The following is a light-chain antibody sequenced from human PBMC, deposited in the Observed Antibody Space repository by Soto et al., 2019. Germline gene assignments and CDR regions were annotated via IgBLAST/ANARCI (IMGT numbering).Light chain of an antibody. CDR1: RIDVGGYNY. V-gene: IGLV2-14*01. CDR2: DVS. J-gene: IGLJ1*01. Sequence: QSLLAQPASVSGSPGQSITISCTWTRIDVGGYNYVSWYQQHPGKAPKLMIYDVSNRPSGVSNRFSGSKSGSTASLTISGLQAEDEADYYCSSYTSCSTLYVFGTGTKVTV. CDR3: SSYTSCSTLYV.